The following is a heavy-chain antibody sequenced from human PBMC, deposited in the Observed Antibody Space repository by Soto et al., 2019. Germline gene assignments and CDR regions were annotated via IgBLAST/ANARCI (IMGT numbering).Heavy chain of an antibody. J-gene: IGHJ4*02. CDR3: ARHNWKYYFDY. CDR1: GFTFSSYA. Sequence: GGSLRLSCAASGFTFSSYAMHWVRQAPGKGLEWVAVISYDGSNKYYADSVKGRFTISRDNSKNTLYLQMNSLRAEDTAVYYCARHNWKYYFDYWGQGTLVTVSS. V-gene: IGHV3-30-3*01. D-gene: IGHD1-1*01. CDR2: ISYDGSNK.